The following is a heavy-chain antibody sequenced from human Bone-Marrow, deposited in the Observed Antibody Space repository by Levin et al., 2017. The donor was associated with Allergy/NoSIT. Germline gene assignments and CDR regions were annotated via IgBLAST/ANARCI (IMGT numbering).Heavy chain of an antibody. CDR2: IRGKTYDGTT. J-gene: IGHJ5*01. CDR1: GFTFGDYG. D-gene: IGHD3-10*01. Sequence: GGSLRLSCTASGFTFGDYGMAWLRQAAGKGLEWVSFIRGKTYDGTTEYAASVKGRFTISRDDSKSIVYLQMNNLRTEDTALYFCTREKFGDLLPLPWFDSWGQGTLVTVSS. V-gene: IGHV3-49*03. CDR3: TREKFGDLLPLPWFDS.